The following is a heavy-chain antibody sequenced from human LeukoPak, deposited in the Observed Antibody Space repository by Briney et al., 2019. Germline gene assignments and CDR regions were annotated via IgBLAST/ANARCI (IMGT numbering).Heavy chain of an antibody. CDR2: IIPIFGTA. Sequence: GASVKVSCKASGGTFSSYAISWVRQAPGQGLEWMGGIIPIFGTANYAQKFQGRVTITADESTSTAYMELSSLRSEDTAMYYCASDIVGATDYWGQGTLVTVSS. J-gene: IGHJ4*02. V-gene: IGHV1-69*13. CDR1: GGTFSSYA. D-gene: IGHD1-26*01. CDR3: ASDIVGATDY.